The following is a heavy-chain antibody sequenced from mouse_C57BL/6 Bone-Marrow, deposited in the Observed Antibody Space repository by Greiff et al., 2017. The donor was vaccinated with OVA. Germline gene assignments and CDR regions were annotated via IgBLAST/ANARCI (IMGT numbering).Heavy chain of an antibody. Sequence: EVQWVESGGGLVQSGRSLRLSCAPSGFTFSDFYMEWVRQAPGKGLEWIAASRNKANDYTTEYSASVKGRFIVSRDTSQSILYLQMNALRAEDTAIYYCARDPYYYGSSYWYFDVWGTGTTVTVSS. V-gene: IGHV7-1*01. CDR2: SRNKANDYTT. CDR1: GFTFSDFY. CDR3: ARDPYYYGSSYWYFDV. J-gene: IGHJ1*03. D-gene: IGHD1-1*01.